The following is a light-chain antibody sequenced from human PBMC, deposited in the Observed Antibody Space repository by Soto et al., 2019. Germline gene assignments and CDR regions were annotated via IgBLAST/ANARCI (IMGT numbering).Light chain of an antibody. V-gene: IGKV1-5*01. CDR1: QSISDW. CDR2: DVS. Sequence: DIQMTQSPSTLSASVGDRVTITCRASQSISDWLAWYQQKPGKAPKLLIYDVSNLESGVPSRFSGSRSGTEFTLTISSLQPDDFATYYCQHYDTSSRYTFGQGTKVDI. CDR3: QHYDTSSRYT. J-gene: IGKJ2*01.